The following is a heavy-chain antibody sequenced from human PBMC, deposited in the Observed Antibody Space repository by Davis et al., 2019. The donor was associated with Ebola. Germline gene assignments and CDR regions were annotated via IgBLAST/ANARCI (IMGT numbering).Heavy chain of an antibody. D-gene: IGHD3-22*01. Sequence: GESLKISCKASGYTFTRYWIVWVRQMPGKGLEWMGIIYPGDSDTRYSPSFLGQVIFSADKSISTAYLQWSSLKASDTATYYCARAPYYYDVSGFYVNYWGRGTLVTASS. J-gene: IGHJ4*02. CDR3: ARAPYYYDVSGFYVNY. CDR1: GYTFTRYW. V-gene: IGHV5-51*01. CDR2: IYPGDSDT.